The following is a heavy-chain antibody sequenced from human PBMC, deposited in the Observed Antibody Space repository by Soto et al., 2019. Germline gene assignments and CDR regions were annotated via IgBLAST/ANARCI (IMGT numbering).Heavy chain of an antibody. V-gene: IGHV1-46*01. J-gene: IGHJ4*02. D-gene: IGHD1-1*01. CDR1: GYTFTSYY. CDR3: ANNPSPQLELPDY. CDR2: INPTGGST. Sequence: AAVKVSCKASGYTFTSYYMHWVRQAPGQGLEWMGIINPTGGSTSYAQKFQGRVTMTRDTSTSTVYMELSSLRSEDTAVYYCANNPSPQLELPDYWGQGTLVTV.